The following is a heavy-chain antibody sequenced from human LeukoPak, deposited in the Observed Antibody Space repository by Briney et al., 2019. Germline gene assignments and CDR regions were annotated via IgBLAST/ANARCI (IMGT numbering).Heavy chain of an antibody. V-gene: IGHV5-51*01. Sequence: GESLKISCKGSGYSFTIYWIGWVRQMPGKGLEWMGFMYPGDSDPRYSPSFQGQVTISADKSISTAYLQWSSLKASDTAMYYCARHSSTGAFDIWGQGTMVTVSS. J-gene: IGHJ3*02. CDR2: MYPGDSDP. D-gene: IGHD2-8*02. CDR1: GYSFTIYW. CDR3: ARHSSTGAFDI.